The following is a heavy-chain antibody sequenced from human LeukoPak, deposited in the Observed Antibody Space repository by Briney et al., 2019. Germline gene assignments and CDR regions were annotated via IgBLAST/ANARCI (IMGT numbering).Heavy chain of an antibody. D-gene: IGHD3-10*01. CDR3: ARAGIRGVTWRIEHRGLSYYFDY. J-gene: IGHJ4*02. CDR1: GGSISSYY. V-gene: IGHV4-59*01. CDR2: IYYSGST. Sequence: SETLSLTCTVSGGSISSYYWSWIRQPPGKGLEWIGYIYYSGSTNYNPSLKSRVTILVDTSKNQFSLKLSSVTAADTAVYYCARAGIRGVTWRIEHRGLSYYFDYWGQGTLVTVSS.